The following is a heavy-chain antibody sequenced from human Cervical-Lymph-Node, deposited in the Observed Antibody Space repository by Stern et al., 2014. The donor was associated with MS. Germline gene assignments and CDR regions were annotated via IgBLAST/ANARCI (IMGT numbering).Heavy chain of an antibody. CDR3: AKDRGLVWYGVLYN. J-gene: IGHJ4*02. D-gene: IGHD4-23*01. V-gene: IGHV3-30*18. Sequence: VQLVQSGGGVVQPGTSLRLSCAASGFSFSHYGMHWVRQAPGKGLEWVAVISYDGSNKHFADSVKGRFTISRDNSKNTLYLQMNSLRPEDTAVYYCAKDRGLVWYGVLYNWGQGILVTVSS. CDR1: GFSFSHYG. CDR2: ISYDGSNK.